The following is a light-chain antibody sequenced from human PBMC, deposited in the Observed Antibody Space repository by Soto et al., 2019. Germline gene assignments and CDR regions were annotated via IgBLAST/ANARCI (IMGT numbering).Light chain of an antibody. CDR2: GAS. CDR3: QQAYSFPIT. J-gene: IGKJ5*01. Sequence: GDRVTITCRASQDIAGYLACYQHKPGRTPELLIQGASRLQSGVPARFSGSGSGTDFTLSINSLQPADFATYYCQQAYSFPITFGQGTRLEI. V-gene: IGKV1D-12*01. CDR1: QDIAGY.